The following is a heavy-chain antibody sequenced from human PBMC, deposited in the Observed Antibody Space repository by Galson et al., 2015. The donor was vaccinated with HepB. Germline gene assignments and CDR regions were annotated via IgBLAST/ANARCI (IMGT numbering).Heavy chain of an antibody. Sequence: SLRLSCAASGFTFSDYYMSWIRQAPGKGLEWVSYISSSSSYTNYADSVKGRFTISRDNAKNSLYLQMNSLRAEDTAVYYCARGGDYGGKIDYWGQVTLVTVSS. CDR1: GFTFSDYY. CDR3: ARGGDYGGKIDY. J-gene: IGHJ4*02. V-gene: IGHV3-11*05. CDR2: ISSSSSYT. D-gene: IGHD4-23*01.